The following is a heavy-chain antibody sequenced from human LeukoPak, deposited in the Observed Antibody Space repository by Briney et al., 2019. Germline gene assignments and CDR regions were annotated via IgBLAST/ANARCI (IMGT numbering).Heavy chain of an antibody. Sequence: GTLSLTCAVSGGSISSSNWWSWVRQPPGKGLEWVSVIYRGGATYYADSVKDRFTISRDISKNTLFLQMNSLRAEDTAVYFCARDGPDSLYFDYWGQGTLVTASP. CDR3: ARDGPDSLYFDY. D-gene: IGHD2-2*01. J-gene: IGHJ4*02. CDR1: GGSISSSNW. CDR2: IYRGGAT. V-gene: IGHV3-66*01.